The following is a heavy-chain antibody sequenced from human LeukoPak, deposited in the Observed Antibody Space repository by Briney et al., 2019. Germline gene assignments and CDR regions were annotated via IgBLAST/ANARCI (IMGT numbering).Heavy chain of an antibody. Sequence: GGSLRLSCAASGFTVSSNYMSWVRQAPGKGLEWVSVIYSGGSTYYADSVEGRFTISRDNSKNTLYLQMNSLRAEETAVYYCARGRRGLYGMDVWGQGTTVTVSS. J-gene: IGHJ6*02. V-gene: IGHV3-53*01. D-gene: IGHD3-16*01. CDR3: ARGRRGLYGMDV. CDR2: IYSGGST. CDR1: GFTVSSNY.